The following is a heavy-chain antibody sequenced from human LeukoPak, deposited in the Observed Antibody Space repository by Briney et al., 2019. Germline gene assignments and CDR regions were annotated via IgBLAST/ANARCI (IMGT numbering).Heavy chain of an antibody. J-gene: IGHJ4*02. Sequence: SETLSLTCAVYGVSLSGYYWGWIRQPAGKGVEGVGEINHSGSTNYNPSLKSRVTISVATSTNPSSLTLRSVTAAATAVYYCPRVRRLYDILTGYIVRGVMSAYWGQGPLVTVSS. V-gene: IGHV4-34*01. CDR3: PRVRRLYDILTGYIVRGVMSAY. CDR1: GVSLSGYY. D-gene: IGHD3-9*01. CDR2: INHSGST.